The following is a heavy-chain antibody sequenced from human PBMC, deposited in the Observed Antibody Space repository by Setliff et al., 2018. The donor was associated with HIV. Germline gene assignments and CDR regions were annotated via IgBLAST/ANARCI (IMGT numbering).Heavy chain of an antibody. V-gene: IGHV5-51*01. CDR2: LYPADSNI. D-gene: IGHD3-16*01. J-gene: IGHJ4*02. Sequence: GESLKISCKGSGYSFSSYWIGWVRQMPGKGLEFMGLLYPADSNIRYSPSFQGQATISVDKSTNTAFLQWTSLRASDTAMYYCTRLWHENWGGVDYWGQGTLVTVSS. CDR3: TRLWHENWGGVDY. CDR1: GYSFSSYW.